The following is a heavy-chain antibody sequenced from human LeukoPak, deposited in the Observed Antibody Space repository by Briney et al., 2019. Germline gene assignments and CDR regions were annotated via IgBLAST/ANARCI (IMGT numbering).Heavy chain of an antibody. V-gene: IGHV3-64D*06. Sequence: QPGGSLRLSCSASGTALRTYAMHWVRQPPGKGLYYVSAISINGGSTYYADSVRGRFTISRDNSKNTLYLQMSSLRPDDTAVYYCVRTYDENPLGWFDPWGQGTLVTVSS. D-gene: IGHD5-12*01. CDR3: VRTYDENPLGWFDP. J-gene: IGHJ5*02. CDR2: ISINGGST. CDR1: GTALRTYA.